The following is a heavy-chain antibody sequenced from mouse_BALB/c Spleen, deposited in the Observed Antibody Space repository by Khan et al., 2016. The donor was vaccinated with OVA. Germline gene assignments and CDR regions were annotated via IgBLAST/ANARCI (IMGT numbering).Heavy chain of an antibody. J-gene: IGHJ3*01. Sequence: QVQLKESGPGLVAPSQSLSIRCTVSGLSLTNYGVSWVRQPPGKGLEWLGVIWGDGCTNYHSVLKSRLSIRKDNSKSQVCVKLNSLQTDDTATYYCAIIYYGYDWFAYWGQGTLVTVSA. D-gene: IGHD2-2*01. CDR3: AIIYYGYDWFAY. CDR2: IWGDGCT. CDR1: GLSLTNYG. V-gene: IGHV2-3*01.